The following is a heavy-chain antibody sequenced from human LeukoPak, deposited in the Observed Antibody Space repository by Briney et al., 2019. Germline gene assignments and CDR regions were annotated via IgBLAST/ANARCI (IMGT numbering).Heavy chain of an antibody. V-gene: IGHV1-18*01. Sequence: ASVKVSCKPSGYTFTSYGITWVRQAPGQGLEWMGWISAYNGNTNYAQKFQGKVTMTTDTSTSTAYMELRSLRCGDTAVYYCARGGDYEYFQHWGQGTLVTVSS. D-gene: IGHD4-17*01. CDR2: ISAYNGNT. CDR3: ARGGDYEYFQH. CDR1: GYTFTSYG. J-gene: IGHJ1*01.